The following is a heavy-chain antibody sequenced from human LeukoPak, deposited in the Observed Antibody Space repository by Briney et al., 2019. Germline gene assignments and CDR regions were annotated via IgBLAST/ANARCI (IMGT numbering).Heavy chain of an antibody. CDR3: ARDSGSYYFTFDY. J-gene: IGHJ4*02. V-gene: IGHV3-33*01. D-gene: IGHD1-26*01. CDR2: IWYDGSNK. CDR1: GFTFSSYG. Sequence: GGSLRLSCAASGFTFSSYGMHWVRQAPGKGLEWVAVIWYDGSNKYYAYSVKGRFTISRDNSKNTLYLQMNSLRAEDTAVYYCARDSGSYYFTFDYWGQGTLVTVSS.